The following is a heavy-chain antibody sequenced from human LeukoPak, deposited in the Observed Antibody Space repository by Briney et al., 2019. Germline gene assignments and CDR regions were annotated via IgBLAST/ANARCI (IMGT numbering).Heavy chain of an antibody. D-gene: IGHD1-26*01. J-gene: IGHJ4*02. CDR2: IDPSDSYT. V-gene: IGHV5-10-1*01. Sequence: GASLRISCQGSGSRFTSYWISWVRQLPGKGLEWMGRIDPSDSYTNYSPSFQGHVTISADKSISTAYLQWSSLKASDTAMYYCARLREWVSNDYWGQGTLVTVSS. CDR3: ARLREWVSNDY. CDR1: GSRFTSYW.